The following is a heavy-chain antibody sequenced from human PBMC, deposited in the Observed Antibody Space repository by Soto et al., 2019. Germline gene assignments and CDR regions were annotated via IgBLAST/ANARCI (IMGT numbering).Heavy chain of an antibody. Sequence: PSETLSLTCAVYGGSFSGYYWSWIRQPPGKGLEWIGEINHSGSTNYNPSLKSRVTISVDTSKNQFSLKLSSVTAADTAVYYCAKRSVVYSSGWYPNWFDPWGQGTLVTVS. D-gene: IGHD6-19*01. V-gene: IGHV4-34*01. CDR2: INHSGST. CDR1: GGSFSGYY. J-gene: IGHJ5*02. CDR3: AKRSVVYSSGWYPNWFDP.